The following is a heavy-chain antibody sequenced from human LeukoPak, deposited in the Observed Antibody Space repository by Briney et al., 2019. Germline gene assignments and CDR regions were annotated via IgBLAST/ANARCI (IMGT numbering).Heavy chain of an antibody. J-gene: IGHJ6*03. D-gene: IGHD2-15*01. V-gene: IGHV4-59*12. CDR3: ARFGYCSGGSCRQGSPYYYYMDV. CDR1: GGSISSYY. Sequence: SETLSLTCTVSGGSISSYYWSWIRQPPGKGLEWIGYIYYSGSTNYNPSLKSRVTISVDTSKNQFSLKLSSVTAADTAVYYCARFGYCSGGSCRQGSPYYYYMDVWGKGTTVTVSS. CDR2: IYYSGST.